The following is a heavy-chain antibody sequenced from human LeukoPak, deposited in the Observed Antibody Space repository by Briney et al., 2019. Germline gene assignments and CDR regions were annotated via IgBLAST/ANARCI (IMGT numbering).Heavy chain of an antibody. CDR3: ARGIRMTTRIYYYYYMDV. CDR2: MNPNSGNT. V-gene: IGHV1-8*01. Sequence: AAVKVSCKASGYTFTSYDIDWVRQAPGQGLEWMGWMNPNSGNTGYAQKFQGRVTMTRTTSITTAYMELSSLRSEDTAVYYCARGIRMTTRIYYYYYMDVWGKGTPVTVSS. D-gene: IGHD1-1*01. CDR1: GYTFTSYD. J-gene: IGHJ6*03.